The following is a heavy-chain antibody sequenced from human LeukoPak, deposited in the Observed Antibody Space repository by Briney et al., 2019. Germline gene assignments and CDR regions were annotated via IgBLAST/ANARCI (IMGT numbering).Heavy chain of an antibody. CDR1: GFIFSSYW. J-gene: IGHJ4*02. Sequence: GGSLRLSCAASGFIFSSYWMHWVRHAPGKGLAWVSRINTDGSSTSYADSVKGRFTISRDNAKNTLYLQMNSLRAEDTAVYYCAKDRRLAAFDYGGQGTLVTVSS. CDR2: INTDGSST. CDR3: AKDRRLAAFDY. D-gene: IGHD6-25*01. V-gene: IGHV3-74*01.